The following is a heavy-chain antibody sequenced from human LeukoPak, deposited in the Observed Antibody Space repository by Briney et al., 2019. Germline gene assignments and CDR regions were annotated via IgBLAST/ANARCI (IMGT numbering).Heavy chain of an antibody. CDR3: ARDGYGFGAFDY. J-gene: IGHJ4*02. CDR1: GFTFSRSW. Sequence: PGGSLRLSCAASGFTFSRSWIHWVRQAPGNGLVWVSCISTDGAKTIYADSVKGRFTITRDNAKNTLFLQMNSLRAEDTAVYYCARDGYGFGAFDYWGQGTLVTVSS. V-gene: IGHV3-74*01. CDR2: ISTDGAKT. D-gene: IGHD5-18*01.